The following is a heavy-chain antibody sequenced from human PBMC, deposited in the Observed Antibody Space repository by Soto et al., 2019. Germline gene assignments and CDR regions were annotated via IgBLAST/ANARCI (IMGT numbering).Heavy chain of an antibody. CDR1: GASVSSYY. CDR3: ARYRDPPPIRPVYFDF. D-gene: IGHD3-16*02. CDR2: SYHSWTT. Sequence: SDTLSLTCKVSGASVSSYYLGWMRQPPGKGLEWIGQSYHSWTTNYNPSLMSRVTISVDTSKDHFSLTLSSVTAADTAVYYCARYRDPPPIRPVYFDFWGQGIQVTVSS. J-gene: IGHJ4*02. V-gene: IGHV4-59*02.